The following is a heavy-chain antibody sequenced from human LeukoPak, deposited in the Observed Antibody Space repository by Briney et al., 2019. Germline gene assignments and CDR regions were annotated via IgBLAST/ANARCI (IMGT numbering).Heavy chain of an antibody. CDR3: ARGPRYYYYYYMDV. Sequence: SETLSLTCTVSGGSISNYYWSWIRQPPGKGLEWIGYIYSSGSTNYNPSLKSRVTISVDTSKIQFSLKLSSVTAADTAVYYCARGPRYYYYYYMDVWGKGTTVTISS. CDR1: GGSISNYY. V-gene: IGHV4-59*12. J-gene: IGHJ6*03. CDR2: IYSSGST.